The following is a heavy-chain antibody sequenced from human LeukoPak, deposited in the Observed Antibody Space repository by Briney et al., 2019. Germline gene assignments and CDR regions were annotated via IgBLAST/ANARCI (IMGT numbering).Heavy chain of an antibody. D-gene: IGHD2-8*01. Sequence: SETLSLTCTVSSGSINTFYWSWIRQPPGKGPEWIGFISETGTTNYNPSLNSRVSISMDVSKKQFSLTLTSVTAADTAVYYCATMVYAADFDYWGQGTLVTVSS. CDR3: ATMVYAADFDY. V-gene: IGHV4-59*03. CDR2: ISETGTT. CDR1: SGSINTFY. J-gene: IGHJ4*02.